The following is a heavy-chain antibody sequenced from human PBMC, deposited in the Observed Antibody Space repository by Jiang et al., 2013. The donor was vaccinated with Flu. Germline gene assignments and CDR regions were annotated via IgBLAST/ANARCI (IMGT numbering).Heavy chain of an antibody. V-gene: IGHV3-30-3*01. Sequence: QLVESGGGVVQPGRSLRLSCAASGFTFSSYAMHWVRQAPGKGLEWVAVISYDGSNKYYADSVKGRFTISRDNSKNTLYLQMNSLRAEDTAVYYCARDMGTVTSYYYYGMDVWGQGTTVTVSS. D-gene: IGHD4-17*01. CDR2: ISYDGSNK. CDR3: ARDMGTVTSYYYYGMDV. J-gene: IGHJ6*02. CDR1: GFTFSSYA.